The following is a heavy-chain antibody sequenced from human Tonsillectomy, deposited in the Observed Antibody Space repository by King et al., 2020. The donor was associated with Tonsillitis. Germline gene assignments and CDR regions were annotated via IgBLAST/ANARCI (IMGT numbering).Heavy chain of an antibody. D-gene: IGHD1-1*01. V-gene: IGHV4-59*08. CDR3: ARLVTTWPPDY. CDR1: GDSISSYY. J-gene: IGHJ4*02. Sequence: VQLQESGPGLVKPSETLSLTCTVSGDSISSYYWSWIRQPPGKGLEWIGNIYYSGNTNYNPSLKSRVTISVDTSKNQFSLKLTSVTAADTAVYYCARLVTTWPPDYWGQGTLVTVSS. CDR2: IYYSGNT.